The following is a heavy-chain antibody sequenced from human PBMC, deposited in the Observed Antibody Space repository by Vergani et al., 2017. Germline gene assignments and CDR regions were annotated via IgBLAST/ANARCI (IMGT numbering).Heavy chain of an antibody. V-gene: IGHV5-51*01. CDR3: ARHTTYTDS. Sequence: EVELVQSGPEMRKPGESLKISCKGSEYSFGNYWIGWVRQMPGKGLEWMGIIYPADSDTRYSPSFQGQVTISAEKSIRPSFLQWDSLKASDTALYYCARHTTYTDSWGQGTLVTVSS. J-gene: IGHJ4*02. CDR1: EYSFGNYW. CDR2: IYPADSDT. D-gene: IGHD1-1*01.